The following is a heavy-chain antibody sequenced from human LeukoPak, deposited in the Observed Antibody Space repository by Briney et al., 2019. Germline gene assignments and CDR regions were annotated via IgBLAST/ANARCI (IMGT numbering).Heavy chain of an antibody. J-gene: IGHJ4*02. V-gene: IGHV1-69*04. CDR2: IIPILGIA. CDR1: GGTFSSYT. Sequence: GASVKVSCKASGGTFSSYTISWVRQAPGQGLEWMGRIIPILGIADYAQKFQGRVTITAYKSTSTAYMELSSLRSEDTAVYYCVRDPDDDFWSGPFDYWGQGTLVTVSS. CDR3: VRDPDDDFWSGPFDY. D-gene: IGHD3-3*01.